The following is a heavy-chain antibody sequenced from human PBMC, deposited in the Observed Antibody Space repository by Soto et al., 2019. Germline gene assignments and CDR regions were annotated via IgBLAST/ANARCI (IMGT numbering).Heavy chain of an antibody. CDR3: ARAGRSIAVALSDS. CDR2: VSAYNGYT. D-gene: IGHD6-19*01. J-gene: IGHJ4*02. CDR1: GFTFTSYG. V-gene: IGHV1-18*01. Sequence: QVQLVQSGAEVKKPGASVKVSCKASGFTFTSYGFSWVRQAPGEGLEWMGWVSAYNGYTTYAQKLQGRVTMTTDTSTNTAYMELRSRRSDDPAVYYCARAGRSIAVALSDSWGQGTLVTVSS.